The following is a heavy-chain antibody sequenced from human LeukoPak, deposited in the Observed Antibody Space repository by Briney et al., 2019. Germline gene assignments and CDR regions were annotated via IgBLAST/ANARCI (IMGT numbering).Heavy chain of an antibody. Sequence: GGSLRLSCAASGFTFGSYNMNWVRQAPGKGLVWVSRISSDGSSTNYADSAKGRFTISRDNAKNTLYLQMNSLRAEDTAVYYCARIGYSYGPDYWGPGTLVSVSS. V-gene: IGHV3-74*01. J-gene: IGHJ4*02. CDR2: ISSDGSST. CDR1: GFTFGSYN. CDR3: ARIGYSYGPDY. D-gene: IGHD5-18*01.